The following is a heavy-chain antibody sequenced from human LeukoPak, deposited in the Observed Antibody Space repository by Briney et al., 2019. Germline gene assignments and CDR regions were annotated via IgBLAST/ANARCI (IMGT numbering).Heavy chain of an antibody. CDR2: ISAYNGNT. CDR1: GYTFTTYG. V-gene: IGHV1-18*01. Sequence: ASVKVSCKASGYTFTTYGISWVRQAPGQGLEWMGWISAYNGNTNYAQKLQGRVTMTTDTSTSTAYMDLRSLNSDDTAVYFCARVAPGYSRIWYDYWGQGTLVTVSS. J-gene: IGHJ4*02. D-gene: IGHD6-13*01. CDR3: ARVAPGYSRIWYDY.